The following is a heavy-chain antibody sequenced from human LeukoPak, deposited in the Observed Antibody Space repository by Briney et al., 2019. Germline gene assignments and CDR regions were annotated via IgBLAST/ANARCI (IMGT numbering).Heavy chain of an antibody. J-gene: IGHJ6*03. CDR1: GGSFSGYY. Sequence: PSETLSLTCAVYGGSFSGYYWSWIRQPPGKGLEWIGEINHSGSTNYIPSLKSRVTISVDTSKNQFSLKLSSVTAADTAVYYCARGVGVYSNYPTYYYYYYMDVWGKGTTFTVSS. V-gene: IGHV4-34*01. D-gene: IGHD4-11*01. CDR2: INHSGST. CDR3: ARGVGVYSNYPTYYYYYYMDV.